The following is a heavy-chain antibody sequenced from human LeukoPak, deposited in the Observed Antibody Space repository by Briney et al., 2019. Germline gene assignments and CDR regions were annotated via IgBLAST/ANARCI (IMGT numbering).Heavy chain of an antibody. Sequence: PSQTLSLTCTVSGGSISSGGYYWSWIRQHPGKGLEWIGYIYYSGSTYCNPSLKSRITISVGTSKNQFSLNLSSVTAADTAVYFCARGSGYGSSDNYYGMDVWGQGTTVTVSS. V-gene: IGHV4-31*03. J-gene: IGHJ6*02. CDR2: IYYSGST. CDR1: GGSISSGGYY. CDR3: ARGSGYGSSDNYYGMDV. D-gene: IGHD3-10*01.